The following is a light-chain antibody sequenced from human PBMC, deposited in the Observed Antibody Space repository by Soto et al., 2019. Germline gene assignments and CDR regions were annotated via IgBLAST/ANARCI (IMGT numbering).Light chain of an antibody. CDR2: KVS. Sequence: DVVMTQSPLSLPVTLGQPASISCRSSQSLVYSDGNTYLTWLQQRPGQSPRRLIYKVSNRDSGVPDRFSGSGSGTDFSLKISRVEAEDIGVYYCVQSTHWPMTFGKRTKLEIK. CDR1: QSLVYSDGNTY. J-gene: IGKJ2*01. V-gene: IGKV2-30*01. CDR3: VQSTHWPMT.